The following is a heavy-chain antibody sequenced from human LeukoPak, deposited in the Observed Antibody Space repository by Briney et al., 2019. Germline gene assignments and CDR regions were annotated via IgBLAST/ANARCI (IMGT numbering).Heavy chain of an antibody. CDR2: ISTYNGYS. D-gene: IGHD6-19*01. Sequence: ASVKVSCETSGYTFTSSGITWVRQAPGQGLEWMGWISTYNGYSNYAQNLQGRVTMTADTSTGTAYMELSSLRSDDTAVYYCAKNSSGAYSDCWGQGTLVTVSS. J-gene: IGHJ4*02. CDR1: GYTFTSSG. CDR3: AKNSSGAYSDC. V-gene: IGHV1-18*01.